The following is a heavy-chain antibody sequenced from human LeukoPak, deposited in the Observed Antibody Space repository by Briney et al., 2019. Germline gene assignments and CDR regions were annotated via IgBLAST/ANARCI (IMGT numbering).Heavy chain of an antibody. D-gene: IGHD3-10*01. V-gene: IGHV4-59*01. CDR3: ARAIYGSGSC. CDR2: IYHSGNT. Sequence: SETLSLTCTVSGGSISSYYWSWIRQPPGKGLEWIGYIYHSGNTHYNPSLKSRVTISVDTSKNQFSLKLSSVTAADTAVYYCARAIYGSGSCWGQGTLVTVSS. J-gene: IGHJ4*02. CDR1: GGSISSYY.